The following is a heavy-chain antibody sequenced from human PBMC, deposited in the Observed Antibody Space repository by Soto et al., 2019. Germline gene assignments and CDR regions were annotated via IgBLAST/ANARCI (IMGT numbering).Heavy chain of an antibody. CDR3: ARAPGDYPDY. V-gene: IGHV4-34*01. D-gene: IGHD4-17*01. CDR2: ISHSGSA. Sequence: PSETLSLTCAVYGGSLSGYYWSWIRQPPGQGLEWIGDISHSGSANYNPSLKTRVTMSVDTSSNQLSLRLTSVTAADSATYYCARAPGDYPDYWGPGTLVTSPQ. CDR1: GGSLSGYY. J-gene: IGHJ4*02.